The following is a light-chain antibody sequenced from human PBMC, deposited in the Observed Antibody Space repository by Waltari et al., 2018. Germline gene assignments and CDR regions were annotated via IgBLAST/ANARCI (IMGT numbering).Light chain of an antibody. CDR2: EVI. CDR3: SSYAGSNGVL. V-gene: IGLV2-8*01. Sequence: QSALTQPPSASGSPGQSVTISCSGTSSTIGAYNYVSWYQQHPGKAPKLMIYEVIKWPSGVPPRFSGSKSGNTASLTVSELQAEDEADYYCSSYAGSNGVLFGGGTKVTVL. CDR1: SSTIGAYNY. J-gene: IGLJ2*01.